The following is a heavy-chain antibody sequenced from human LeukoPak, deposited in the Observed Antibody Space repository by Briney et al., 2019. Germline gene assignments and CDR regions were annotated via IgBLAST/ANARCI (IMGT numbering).Heavy chain of an antibody. J-gene: IGHJ4*02. CDR1: GGSFSGYY. D-gene: IGHD3-10*01. CDR2: INHSGST. V-gene: IGHV4-34*01. CDR3: ARLTMVRGVIRKSIFDY. Sequence: SETLSLTCAVYGGSFSGYYWSWIRQPPGKGLEWIGEINHSGSTNYNPSLKSRVTISVDTSKNQFSLKLSSVTAADTAVYYCARLTMVRGVIRKSIFDYWGQGTLVTVSS.